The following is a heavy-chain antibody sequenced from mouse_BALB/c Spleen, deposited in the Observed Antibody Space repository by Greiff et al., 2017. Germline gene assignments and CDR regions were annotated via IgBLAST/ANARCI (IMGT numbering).Heavy chain of an antibody. Sequence: EVKLEESGGGLVKPGGSLKLSCAASGFTFSSYAMSWVRQTPEKRLEWVASISSGGSTYYPDSVKGRFTISRDNARNILYLQMSSLRSEDTAMYYCARRERGNYLDYWGQGTSVTVSS. CDR2: ISSGGST. V-gene: IGHV5-6-5*01. CDR3: ARRERGNYLDY. J-gene: IGHJ4*01. CDR1: GFTFSSYA. D-gene: IGHD2-1*01.